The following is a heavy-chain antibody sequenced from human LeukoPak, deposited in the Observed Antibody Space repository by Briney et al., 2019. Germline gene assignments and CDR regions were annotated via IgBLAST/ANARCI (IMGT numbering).Heavy chain of an antibody. CDR3: ARTHYYYDSSDYYGYYFDY. CDR2: IYPGDSDT. V-gene: IGHV5-51*03. D-gene: IGHD3-22*01. Sequence: PGESLKIACKGSGYSITKYWIGWVRQMPGKGLEWMGVIYPGDSDTRYSPSFQGQVTISVDKSISTAYLQWSSLKVSDTAMYYCARTHYYYDSSDYYGYYFDYWGQGTLVTVSS. CDR1: GYSITKYW. J-gene: IGHJ4*02.